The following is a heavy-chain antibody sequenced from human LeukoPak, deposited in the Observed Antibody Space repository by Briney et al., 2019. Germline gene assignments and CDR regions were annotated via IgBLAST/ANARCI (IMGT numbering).Heavy chain of an antibody. CDR3: ARDRGGTKYYYDSSGPLYYMDV. Sequence: ASVKVSCKASGYTFTSYGISWVRQAPGQGLEWMGWISAYNGNTNYAQKLQGGVTMTTDTSTSTAYMELRSLRSDDTAVYYCARDRGGTKYYYDSSGPLYYMDVWGKGTTVTVSS. D-gene: IGHD3-22*01. CDR1: GYTFTSYG. V-gene: IGHV1-18*01. CDR2: ISAYNGNT. J-gene: IGHJ6*03.